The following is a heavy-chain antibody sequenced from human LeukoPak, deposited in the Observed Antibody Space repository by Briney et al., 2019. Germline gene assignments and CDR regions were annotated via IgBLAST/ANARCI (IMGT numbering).Heavy chain of an antibody. CDR2: IDPSDSYT. V-gene: IGHV5-10-1*01. CDR3: ARRGSSGYYADTFDI. J-gene: IGHJ3*02. CDR1: GYSFTSYW. Sequence: GESLKISCKGSGYSFTSYWIGWVRQMPGKGLEWMGRIDPSDSYTNYRPSFQGHVTISADKSISTAYLQWSSLKASDTAVYYCARRGSSGYYADTFDIWGQGTMVTVSS. D-gene: IGHD3-22*01.